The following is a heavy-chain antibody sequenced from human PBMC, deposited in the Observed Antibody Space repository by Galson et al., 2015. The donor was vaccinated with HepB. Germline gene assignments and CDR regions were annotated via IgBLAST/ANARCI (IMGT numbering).Heavy chain of an antibody. CDR3: ATAVVRGVITPYYYYGMDV. CDR1: GYTLTELS. Sequence: SVKVSCKVSGYTLTELSMHWVRQAPGKGLEWMGGFDPEDGETIYAQKFQGRVTMTEDTSTDTAYMELSSLRSEDTAVYYCATAVVRGVITPYYYYGMDVWGQGTTVTVSS. CDR2: FDPEDGET. J-gene: IGHJ6*02. D-gene: IGHD3-10*01. V-gene: IGHV1-24*01.